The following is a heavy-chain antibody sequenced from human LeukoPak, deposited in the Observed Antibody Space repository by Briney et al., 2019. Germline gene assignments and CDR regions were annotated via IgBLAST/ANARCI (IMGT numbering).Heavy chain of an antibody. CDR3: ARVRTVVGFDP. J-gene: IGHJ5*02. CDR2: IYHSGST. Sequence: SETLSLTCTVSDYSINSGYYWGWIRQPPGKGLEWIGYIYHSGSTYYNPSLKSRVTISVDRSKNQFSLKLSSVTAADTAVYYCARVRTVVGFDPWGQGTLVTVSS. D-gene: IGHD2-15*01. V-gene: IGHV4-38-2*02. CDR1: DYSINSGYY.